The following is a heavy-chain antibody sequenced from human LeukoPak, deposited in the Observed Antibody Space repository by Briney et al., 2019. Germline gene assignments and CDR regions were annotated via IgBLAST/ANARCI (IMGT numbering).Heavy chain of an antibody. Sequence: SETLSITCAVYGGSFSGYYWSWIRQPPGKGLEWIGEINHSGSTNYNPSLKSRVTISVDTSKNQFSLKLSSVTAADTAVYYCARRGSSYYYYYYMDVWGKGTTVTISS. CDR1: GGSFSGYY. V-gene: IGHV4-34*01. CDR2: INHSGST. CDR3: ARRGSSYYYYYYMDV. D-gene: IGHD5-12*01. J-gene: IGHJ6*03.